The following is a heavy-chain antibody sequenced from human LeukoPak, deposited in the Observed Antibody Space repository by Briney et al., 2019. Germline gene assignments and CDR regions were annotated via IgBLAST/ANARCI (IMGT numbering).Heavy chain of an antibody. J-gene: IGHJ4*02. CDR2: INPNSGGT. V-gene: IGHV1-2*06. Sequence: ASVKVSCKASGYTFTGYYMHWVRQAPGQGLEWMGRINPNSGGTNYAQKFQGRVTKTRDTSISTAYMELSRLRSDDTAVYYCARDPGYDFWSGYYDGYYFDYWGQGTLVTVSS. D-gene: IGHD3-3*01. CDR1: GYTFTGYY. CDR3: ARDPGYDFWSGYYDGYYFDY.